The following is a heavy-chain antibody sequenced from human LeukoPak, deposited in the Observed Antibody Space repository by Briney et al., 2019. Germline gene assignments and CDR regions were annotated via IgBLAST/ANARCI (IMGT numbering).Heavy chain of an antibody. V-gene: IGHV1-69*06. CDR3: ARGGSPYPGVGVMDSNWFDP. Sequence: GASVKVSCKASGGTFSSYAIGWVRQAPGQGLEWMGGIIPIFGTANYAQKFQGRVTITADKSTSTAYMELSSLRSEDTAVYYCARGGSPYPGVGVMDSNWFDPWGQGTLVTVSS. CDR2: IIPIFGTA. D-gene: IGHD3-16*01. J-gene: IGHJ5*02. CDR1: GGTFSSYA.